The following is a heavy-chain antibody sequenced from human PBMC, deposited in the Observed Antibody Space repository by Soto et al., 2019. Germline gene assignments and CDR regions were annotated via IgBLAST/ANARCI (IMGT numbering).Heavy chain of an antibody. CDR1: GFTVSADY. D-gene: IGHD4-17*01. CDR3: ARQRASDDGDPNDALGI. J-gene: IGHJ3*02. V-gene: IGHV3-53*01. Sequence: EEQLVESGGGLIQPGGSLRLSCAASGFTVSADYMNWVRQAPGKGLEWVSLIYAGGGTYYADSVKSRFTISRDNARNTLDLQMSSLSAEDTAVYYCARQRASDDGDPNDALGIWGQGTMVTVSS. CDR2: IYAGGGT.